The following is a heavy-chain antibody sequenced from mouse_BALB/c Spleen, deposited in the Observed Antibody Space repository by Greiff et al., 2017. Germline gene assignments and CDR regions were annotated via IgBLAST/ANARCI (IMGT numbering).Heavy chain of an antibody. CDR3: ASQLGGGYFDY. CDR2: IYPYNGGT. CDR1: GYTFTDYN. Sequence: EVQLQQSGPELVKPGASVKISCKASGYTFTDYNMHWVKQSHGKSLEWIGYIYPYNGGTGYNQKFKSKATLTVDNSSSTAYMELRSLTSEDSAVYYCASQLGGGYFDYWGQGTTLTVSS. D-gene: IGHD4-1*02. V-gene: IGHV1S29*02. J-gene: IGHJ2*01.